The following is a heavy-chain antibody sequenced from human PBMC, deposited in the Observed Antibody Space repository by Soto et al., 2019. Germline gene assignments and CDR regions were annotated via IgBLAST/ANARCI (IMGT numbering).Heavy chain of an antibody. D-gene: IGHD6-6*01. J-gene: IGHJ6*02. V-gene: IGHV3-30*18. CDR1: GFTFSSYG. Sequence: GGSLRLSCAASGFTFSSYGMHWVRQAPGKGLEWVAVISYDGSNKYYADSVKGRFTISRDNSKNTLYLQMNSLRAEDTAVYYCAKDVEALARVGGMDVWGQGTTVTVSS. CDR2: ISYDGSNK. CDR3: AKDVEALARVGGMDV.